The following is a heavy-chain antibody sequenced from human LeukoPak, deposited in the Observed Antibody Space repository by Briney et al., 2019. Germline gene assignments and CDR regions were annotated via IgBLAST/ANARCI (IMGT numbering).Heavy chain of an antibody. D-gene: IGHD1-26*01. J-gene: IGHJ4*02. V-gene: IGHV3-74*01. CDR3: AKDHPRWELRYYFDY. CDR2: IYGDGSFT. Sequence: GGSLRLSCAASGFTFSNFWMHWVRQAPGKGLVWVALIYGDGSFTRYADSVKGRFTISRDNSKNTLYLQMNSLRAEDTAVYYCAKDHPRWELRYYFDYWGQGTLVTVSS. CDR1: GFTFSNFW.